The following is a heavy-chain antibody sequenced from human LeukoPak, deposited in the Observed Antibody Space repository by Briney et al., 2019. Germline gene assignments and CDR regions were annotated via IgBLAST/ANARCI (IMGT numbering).Heavy chain of an antibody. J-gene: IGHJ4*02. Sequence: GGSLRLSCAASGFTFSSYWMHWVRQAPGKGLEWVAVISYDGSNKYYADSVKGRFTISRDNSKNTLYLQMNSLRAEDTAVYYCAKDFQSGGEIDYWGQGTLVTVSS. V-gene: IGHV3-30*18. CDR1: GFTFSSYW. CDR2: ISYDGSNK. D-gene: IGHD2-21*01. CDR3: AKDFQSGGEIDY.